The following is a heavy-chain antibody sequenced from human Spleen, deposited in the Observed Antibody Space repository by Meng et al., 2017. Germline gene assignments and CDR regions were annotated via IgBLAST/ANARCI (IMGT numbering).Heavy chain of an antibody. CDR1: GFTVNCNY. Sequence: GESLKISCAASGFTVNCNYMSWVRQAPGRGLEWVSVFYSGGSTYYADSVKGRFTISRDNSKNTLYLQMNSLRAEDTAVYYCAKDFNVVVPAARNWFDPWGQGTLVTVSS. J-gene: IGHJ5*02. D-gene: IGHD2-2*01. V-gene: IGHV3-53*01. CDR3: AKDFNVVVPAARNWFDP. CDR2: FYSGGST.